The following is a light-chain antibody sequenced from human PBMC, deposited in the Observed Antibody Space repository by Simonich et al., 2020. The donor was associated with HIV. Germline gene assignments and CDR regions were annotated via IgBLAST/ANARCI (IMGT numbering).Light chain of an antibody. CDR2: KAS. V-gene: IGKV1-5*03. Sequence: DIQMTQSPSTLSASVGDRVPITCRASQSISSWLAWYHQKPGKAPKLLIYKASSLESGVPSRFSGSGSGTEFTLTISSLQPDDFGTYYCQQYNSYSLTFGGGTKVEIK. CDR1: QSISSW. J-gene: IGKJ4*01. CDR3: QQYNSYSLT.